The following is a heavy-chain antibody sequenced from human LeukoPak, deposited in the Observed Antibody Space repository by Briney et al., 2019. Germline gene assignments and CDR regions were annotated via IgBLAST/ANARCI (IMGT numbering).Heavy chain of an antibody. V-gene: IGHV3-48*01. CDR3: ARDAYSGSFPDAFDI. CDR2: ISSSSSTI. Sequence: GGTLRLSCAASGFTFSTYAMNWVRQAPGKGLEWVSYISSSSSTIYYADSVKGRFTISRDNTKNSLYLQMNSLRAEDTAVYYCARDAYSGSFPDAFDIWGQGTMVTVSS. D-gene: IGHD1-26*01. J-gene: IGHJ3*02. CDR1: GFTFSTYA.